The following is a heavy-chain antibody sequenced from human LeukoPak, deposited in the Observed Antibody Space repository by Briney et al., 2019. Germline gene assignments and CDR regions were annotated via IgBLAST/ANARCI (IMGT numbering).Heavy chain of an antibody. Sequence: SETLSLTCTVSGGPISSGSYYWSWIRQPAGKGLEWIGRIYTSGSTNYNPSLKSRVTISVDTSKNQFSLKLSSVTAADTAVYYCARHAQGYCSGGSCYRTYYYYYMDVWGKGTTVTISS. D-gene: IGHD2-15*01. J-gene: IGHJ6*03. V-gene: IGHV4-61*02. CDR1: GGPISSGSYY. CDR3: ARHAQGYCSGGSCYRTYYYYYMDV. CDR2: IYTSGST.